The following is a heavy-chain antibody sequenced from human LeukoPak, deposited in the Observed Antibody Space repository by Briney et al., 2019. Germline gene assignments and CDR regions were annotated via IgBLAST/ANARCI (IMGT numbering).Heavy chain of an antibody. CDR2: ISYDGRNT. CDR3: ARDFNWAFDY. J-gene: IGHJ4*02. D-gene: IGHD3-16*01. CDR1: GFTFSRNA. Sequence: GGSLRLSCAASGFTFSRNAMHWVRQAPGKGLEWVAVISYDGRNTYYADSVKGRFTISRDNSKDTVDLQMNSLRADDTAVYYCARDFNWAFDYWGQGTLVTVSS. V-gene: IGHV3-30*04.